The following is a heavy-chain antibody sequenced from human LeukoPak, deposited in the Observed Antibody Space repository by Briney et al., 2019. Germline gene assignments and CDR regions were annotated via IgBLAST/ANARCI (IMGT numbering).Heavy chain of an antibody. CDR1: EFTFVRYA. CDR2: ISSSSFKI. D-gene: IGHD6-13*01. V-gene: IGHV3-48*04. CDR3: WRDPSYGRSWYYYMDV. J-gene: IGHJ6*03. Sequence: PGGSLRLSCAASEFTFVRYAMNWVRQAPGKGLEWVSYISSSSFKIGYADSVKGRFTISRDNSKNSLYLQMDSLRVEDAAVYYCWRDPSYGRSWYYYMDVWGKGTTVTVSS.